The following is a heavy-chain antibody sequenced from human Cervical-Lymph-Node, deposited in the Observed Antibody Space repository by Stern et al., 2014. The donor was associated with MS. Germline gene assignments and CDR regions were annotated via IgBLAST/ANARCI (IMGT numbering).Heavy chain of an antibody. CDR2: LIIIFDTA. CDR3: ARASERSGYYPDYFQY. J-gene: IGHJ1*01. CDR1: GGTFSNYA. Sequence: QLVQSGPEVKKPGSSVKVSCKASGGTFSNYAVSWVRQAPGQGLEWMGGLIIIFDTANYAQKVPGRVTISADESTSTAYMELSSLRSEDTAVYYCARASERSGYYPDYFQYWGQGTPVTVSS. D-gene: IGHD3-22*01. V-gene: IGHV1-69*01.